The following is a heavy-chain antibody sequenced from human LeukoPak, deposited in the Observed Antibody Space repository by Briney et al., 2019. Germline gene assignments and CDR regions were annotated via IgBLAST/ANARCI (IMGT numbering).Heavy chain of an antibody. D-gene: IGHD6-6*01. CDR2: ISSSSSYI. Sequence: GGSLRLSCAASGFTFSSYSMNWVRQAPGKGLEWVSSISSSSSYIYYADSVKGRFTISRDNAKNSLYLQMNSLRAEDTAVYYCARGGGEYSSSWIDYWGQGTLVTVSS. V-gene: IGHV3-21*01. J-gene: IGHJ4*02. CDR3: ARGGGEYSSSWIDY. CDR1: GFTFSSYS.